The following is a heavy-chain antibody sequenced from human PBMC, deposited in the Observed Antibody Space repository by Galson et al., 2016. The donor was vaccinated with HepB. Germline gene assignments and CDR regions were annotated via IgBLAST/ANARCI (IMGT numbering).Heavy chain of an antibody. V-gene: IGHV1-46*01. CDR1: GYSFTDYY. D-gene: IGHD5-18*01. J-gene: IGHJ6*03. Sequence: SVKVSCKASGYSFTDYYMNWLRQAPGQGLEWMGIINPSGGSTSYAQKFQGRVTMTRDTSTSTVYMELSSLRSEDTAVYYCARVELRYGQNMDVWGKGTTVTVFS. CDR2: INPSGGST. CDR3: ARVELRYGQNMDV.